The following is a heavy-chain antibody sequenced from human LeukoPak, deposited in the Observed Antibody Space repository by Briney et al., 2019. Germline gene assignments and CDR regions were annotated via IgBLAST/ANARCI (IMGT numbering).Heavy chain of an antibody. D-gene: IGHD2-2*01. CDR2: IHPGDSET. V-gene: IGHV5-51*01. J-gene: IGHJ4*02. CDR3: ARLLGFCSSTTCPGYFDN. Sequence: GESLKISCKGSGYIFTNYWIGWVRQMPGKGLEWMGIIHPGDSETRYSPSFQGQVTISADKSISTAYLQWSSLKASDTAMYYCARLLGFCSSTTCPGYFDNWGQGTLVTVSS. CDR1: GYIFTNYW.